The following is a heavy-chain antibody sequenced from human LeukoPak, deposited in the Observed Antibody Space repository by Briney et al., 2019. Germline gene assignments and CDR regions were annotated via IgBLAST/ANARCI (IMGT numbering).Heavy chain of an antibody. V-gene: IGHV3-23*01. Sequence: PGGSLRLSRAASGFTFSSYAMSWVRQAPGKGLEWVSAISGSGGSTYYADSVKGRFTISRDNSKNTLYLQMNSLRAEDTAVYYCAKAERYFDWLLSFDYWGQGTLVTVSS. J-gene: IGHJ4*02. CDR3: AKAERYFDWLLSFDY. CDR2: ISGSGGST. CDR1: GFTFSSYA. D-gene: IGHD3-9*01.